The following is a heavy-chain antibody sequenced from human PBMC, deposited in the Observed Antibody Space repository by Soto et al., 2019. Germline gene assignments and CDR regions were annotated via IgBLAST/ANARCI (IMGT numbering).Heavy chain of an antibody. D-gene: IGHD6-19*01. CDR1: GFTFSSYA. Sequence: SLRLSCAASGFTFSSYAMSWVRQAPGKGLEWVSAISGSGGSTYYADSVKGRFTISRDNSKNTLYLQMNSLRAEDTAVYYCAKASSSGWYYYYYGMDVWGQGTTVTVSS. V-gene: IGHV3-23*01. J-gene: IGHJ6*02. CDR3: AKASSSGWYYYYYGMDV. CDR2: ISGSGGST.